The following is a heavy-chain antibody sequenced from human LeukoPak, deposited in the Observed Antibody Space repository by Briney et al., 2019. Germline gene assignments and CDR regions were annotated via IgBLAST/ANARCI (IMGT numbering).Heavy chain of an antibody. V-gene: IGHV3-64*01. CDR3: ARSGSRIAAAGINYFDY. J-gene: IGHJ4*02. CDR1: GFTFSSYA. D-gene: IGHD6-13*01. Sequence: HPGGSLRLSCAASGFTFSSYAMHWVRQAPGKGLEYVSVISSNGNSTFYANSVKGRFTISRDNSKNTLYLQMGSLRAEDMAVYYCARSGSRIAAAGINYFDYWGQGTLVTVSS. CDR2: ISSNGNST.